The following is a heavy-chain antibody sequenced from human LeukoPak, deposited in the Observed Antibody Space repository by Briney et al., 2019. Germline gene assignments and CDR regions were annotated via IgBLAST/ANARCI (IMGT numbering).Heavy chain of an antibody. Sequence: KPSETLSLTCAVYGGSFSGYYWSWIRQPPGKGLEWIGEINHSGSTNYNPSLKSRVTISVDTSKNQFSLKLSSVTAADTAVYYCARGGDILTDYPDYWGQGTLVTVSS. J-gene: IGHJ4*02. D-gene: IGHD3-9*01. CDR2: INHSGST. CDR1: GGSFSGYY. CDR3: ARGGDILTDYPDY. V-gene: IGHV4-34*01.